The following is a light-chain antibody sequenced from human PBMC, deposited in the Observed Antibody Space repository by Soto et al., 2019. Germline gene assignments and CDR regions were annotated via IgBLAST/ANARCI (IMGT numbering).Light chain of an antibody. CDR2: ATS. V-gene: IGKV3-20*01. J-gene: IGKJ2*01. Sequence: EIVLTQSPGTLSLSPGERATLSCRASQSVSRSYLAWYQQNPGQPPSLLIYATSSRATGIPDRFSGSGSGTVFTLTISRLEPEDFAVYDCQQYGSSPYTFGQGTKLEIK. CDR3: QQYGSSPYT. CDR1: QSVSRSY.